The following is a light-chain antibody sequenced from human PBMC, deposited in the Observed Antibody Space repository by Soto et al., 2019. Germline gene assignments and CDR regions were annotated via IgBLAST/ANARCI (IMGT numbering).Light chain of an antibody. CDR2: GAS. J-gene: IGKJ3*01. CDR3: QQYCSSPIFT. V-gene: IGKV3-20*01. CDR1: QSVSSSY. Sequence: EIVLTQSPGTLSLSPGERATLSCRASQSVSSSYLAWYQQKPGQAPRLLIYGASGRATGIPDRFSGSGSGPDFTLTISRLEPEDFAVYYCQQYCSSPIFTFGPGTKVDIK.